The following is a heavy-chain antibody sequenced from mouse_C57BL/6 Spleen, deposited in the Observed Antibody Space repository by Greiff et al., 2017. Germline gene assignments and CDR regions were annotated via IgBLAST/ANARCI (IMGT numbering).Heavy chain of an antibody. V-gene: IGHV1-9*01. CDR3: AIWSYY. CDR1: GYTFTGFW. J-gene: IGHJ2*01. CDR2: ILPGCGST. Sequence: VQLQQSGAELMQPGASVTLSCTSTGYTFTGFWIEWVKQRPGPGLEWIGEILPGCGSTNYNEKFMGKATFTADTSSNTANMQLSGLTTEDSAIYYCAIWSYYWGQGTTLTVSS. D-gene: IGHD1-1*02.